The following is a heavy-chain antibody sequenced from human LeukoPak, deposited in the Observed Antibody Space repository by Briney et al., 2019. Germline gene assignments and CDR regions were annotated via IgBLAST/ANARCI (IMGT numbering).Heavy chain of an antibody. V-gene: IGHV3-23*01. Sequence: GGTLRLSCAASGFTFSSYAMSWVRQAPGKGLEWVSAISGSGSSSYYADSVKGRFTISRDNSKNTLYLQMNSLRAEDTAVYYCAKDLYSSGCFDYWGQGTLVTVSS. CDR3: AKDLYSSGCFDY. CDR1: GFTFSSYA. J-gene: IGHJ4*02. D-gene: IGHD6-19*01. CDR2: ISGSGSSS.